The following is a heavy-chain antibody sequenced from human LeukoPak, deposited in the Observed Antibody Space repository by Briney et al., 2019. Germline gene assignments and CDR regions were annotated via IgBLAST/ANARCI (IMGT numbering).Heavy chain of an antibody. V-gene: IGHV1-69*08. CDR1: GGTFNTYS. Sequence: SVKVSCKASGGTFNTYSISWVRQAPGQGLEWMGSIIPMFAATDYAQKFQGRVTITTDKSTTTAYMELSSLRSEDTAVYFCARDDPFYYNISGGDLTWGQGTMVTISS. CDR3: ARDDPFYYNISGGDLT. J-gene: IGHJ3*01. D-gene: IGHD3-22*01. CDR2: IIPMFAAT.